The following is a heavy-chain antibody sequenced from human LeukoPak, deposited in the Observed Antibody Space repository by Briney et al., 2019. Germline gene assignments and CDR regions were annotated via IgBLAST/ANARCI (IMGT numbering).Heavy chain of an antibody. V-gene: IGHV3-30-3*01. Sequence: GGSLRLSCAASGFTFSSYAMHWVRQAPGKGLEWVAVISYDGSNKYYADSVKGRFTISRDNSKNTLYLQMNSLRAEDTAVYYCARDLGQQLEGDYWGQGTLVTVSS. CDR1: GFTFSSYA. J-gene: IGHJ4*02. D-gene: IGHD6-13*01. CDR2: ISYDGSNK. CDR3: ARDLGQQLEGDY.